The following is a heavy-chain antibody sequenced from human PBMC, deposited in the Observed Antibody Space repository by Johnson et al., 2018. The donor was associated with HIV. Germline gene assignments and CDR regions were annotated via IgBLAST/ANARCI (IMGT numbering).Heavy chain of an antibody. Sequence: QVQLVESGGGLVQPGGSLRLSCAASGFTFSIYAMHWVRQAPGKGLEWVSLISFDGNDKYYADSVKGRFTISRDNSKNTLYLQMNSLRAEDTAVYYCAKDTIAGVKGDSLIWGQGTMVTVSS. CDR3: AKDTIAGVKGDSLI. J-gene: IGHJ3*02. CDR1: GFTFSIYA. CDR2: ISFDGNDK. D-gene: IGHD3-9*01. V-gene: IGHV3-30*04.